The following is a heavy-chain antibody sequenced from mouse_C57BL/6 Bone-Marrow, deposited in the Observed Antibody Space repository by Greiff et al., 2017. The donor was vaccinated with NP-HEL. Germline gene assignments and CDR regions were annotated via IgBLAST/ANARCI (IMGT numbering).Heavy chain of an antibody. CDR3: ARCDGYFYWYFDV. D-gene: IGHD2-3*01. J-gene: IGHJ1*03. CDR2: ISYSGST. CDR1: GYSITSDY. Sequence: DVQLQESGPGLAKPSQTLSLTCSVTGYSITSDYWNWIRKFPGNKLEYMGYISYSGSTYYNPSLKSRISITRDTSKKQYYLQLNSVTTEDTATYYCARCDGYFYWYFDVWGTGTTVTVSS. V-gene: IGHV3-8*01.